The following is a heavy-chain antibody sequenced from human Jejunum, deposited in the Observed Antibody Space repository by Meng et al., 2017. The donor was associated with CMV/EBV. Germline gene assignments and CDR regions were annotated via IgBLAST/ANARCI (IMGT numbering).Heavy chain of an antibody. Sequence: SIGTSGYYWVWIRQPPGQGLEWIGSVYFGASTYYNPSLKSRTTISGDTAKNQFSLRLDSVAAADTAVYYCARHAYIGWSGPWFDPWGQGTLVTVSS. J-gene: IGHJ5*02. V-gene: IGHV4-39*01. D-gene: IGHD3-9*01. CDR1: SIGTSGYY. CDR3: ARHAYIGWSGPWFDP. CDR2: VYFGAST.